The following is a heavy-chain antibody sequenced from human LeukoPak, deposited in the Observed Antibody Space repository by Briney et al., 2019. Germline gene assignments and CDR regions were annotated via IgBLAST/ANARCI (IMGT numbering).Heavy chain of an antibody. V-gene: IGHV1-2*02. J-gene: IGHJ6*03. CDR2: INPNSGGT. CDR3: ARCGSGSYYYYYYMDV. D-gene: IGHD3-10*01. CDR1: GYTFTGYY. Sequence: GASVKVSCKASGYTFTGYYMHWVRQAPGQGLEWMGWINPNSGGTNYAQKFQGRVTMTRDTSISTAYMELSRLRSDDTAVYYCARCGSGSYYYYYYMDVWGKGTTVTISS.